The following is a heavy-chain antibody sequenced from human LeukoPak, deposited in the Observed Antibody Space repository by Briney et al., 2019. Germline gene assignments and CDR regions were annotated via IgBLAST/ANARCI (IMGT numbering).Heavy chain of an antibody. Sequence: SETLSLTCTVSGGSISRYYWSWIRQPPGKGLEWIGYIYYSGSTNYNPSLKSRVTISVDTSKNQFSLKLSSVTAADTAVYYCARGGDCSGGSCNNWFDPWGQGTLVTVSS. CDR2: IYYSGST. CDR1: GGSISRYY. CDR3: ARGGDCSGGSCNNWFDP. D-gene: IGHD2-15*01. J-gene: IGHJ5*02. V-gene: IGHV4-59*01.